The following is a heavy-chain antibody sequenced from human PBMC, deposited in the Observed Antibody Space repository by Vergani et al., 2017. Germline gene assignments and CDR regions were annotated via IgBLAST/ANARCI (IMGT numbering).Heavy chain of an antibody. V-gene: IGHV3-33*06. CDR2: TWYDGNNK. J-gene: IGHJ6*03. Sequence: VQLLESGGDLVQPGGSLRLSCAASGFTFNQYGMHWVRQAPGKGLEWVAVTWYDGNNKQYADSVKGRFTISRDNSKSTMYLQMNSLRDEDTGVYYCAKGGDSGSYSGHYYYMDVWGKGTTVTVSS. D-gene: IGHD1-26*01. CDR1: GFTFNQYG. CDR3: AKGGDSGSYSGHYYYMDV.